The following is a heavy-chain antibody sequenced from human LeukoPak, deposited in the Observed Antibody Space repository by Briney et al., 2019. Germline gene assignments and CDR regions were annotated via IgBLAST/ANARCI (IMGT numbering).Heavy chain of an antibody. CDR2: IVVGSGNT. D-gene: IGHD1-26*01. V-gene: IGHV1-58*02. J-gene: IGHJ6*02. CDR1: GFTFTSSA. Sequence: ASVKVSCKASGFTFTSSAMQWVRQARGQRLEWIGWIVVGSGNTNYAQKFQERVTITRDMSTSTAYMELSSLRSEDTAVYYCAARGSYDYGMDVWGQGTTVTVSS. CDR3: AARGSYDYGMDV.